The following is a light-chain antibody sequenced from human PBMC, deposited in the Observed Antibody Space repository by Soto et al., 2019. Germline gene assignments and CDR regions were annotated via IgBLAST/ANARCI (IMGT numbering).Light chain of an antibody. CDR1: QGISNY. CDR2: AAS. CDR3: QKYNSAPQLT. V-gene: IGKV1-27*01. J-gene: IGKJ3*01. Sequence: DIQMTQSPSSLSASVGDRVTITCRASQGISNYLAWYQQKPGKVPKLLIYAASTLQSGVPSRFSGSGSRTDFTLTISSLQPEDVATYYCQKYNSAPQLTFGPGTKVDIK.